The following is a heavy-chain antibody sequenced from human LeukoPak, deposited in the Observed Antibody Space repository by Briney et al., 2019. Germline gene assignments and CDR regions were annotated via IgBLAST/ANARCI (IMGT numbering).Heavy chain of an antibody. J-gene: IGHJ4*02. D-gene: IGHD2-21*01. Sequence: GTLSLTSAQPVDSPSRYYLCRVRPRPGAGLGWVGYIYYSGNTKYNPSLKRRATIPVHSSKNQFSLKLSSVTAVDTAVYYCARGAVVAGIYFDCWGEGTLVTVSS. CDR1: VDSPSRYY. CDR2: IYYSGNT. CDR3: ARGAVVAGIYFDC. V-gene: IGHV4-59*01.